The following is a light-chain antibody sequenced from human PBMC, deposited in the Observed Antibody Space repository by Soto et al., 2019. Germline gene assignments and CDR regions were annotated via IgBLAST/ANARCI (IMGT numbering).Light chain of an antibody. J-gene: IGLJ3*02. Sequence: QSVLTQPPSVSGAPGRRVTISCTGSSSNIGAGYDVHWYQQLPGTAPKLLIYANSNRPSGVPDRFSGSKSGPSASLAITGLQAEDEADYYCQSYDSSLSGLVFGGGTKVTVL. CDR1: SSNIGAGYD. V-gene: IGLV1-40*01. CDR2: ANS. CDR3: QSYDSSLSGLV.